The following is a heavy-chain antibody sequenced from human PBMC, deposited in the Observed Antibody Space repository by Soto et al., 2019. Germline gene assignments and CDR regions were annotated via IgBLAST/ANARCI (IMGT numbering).Heavy chain of an antibody. CDR3: AIDVAPAATPLPVDY. CDR1: GYPFISYG. D-gene: IGHD2-15*01. V-gene: IGHV1-18*01. Sequence: QVQLVQSGAELRKPGASVKVSCKASGYPFISYGFSWVRQAPGQGLEWLGWISAYNGDTKYEQKFQGRITMTTDTSTRTAYTELRSMKSDDTAVYCCAIDVAPAATPLPVDYWGQGTLVTVSS. CDR2: ISAYNGDT. J-gene: IGHJ4*02.